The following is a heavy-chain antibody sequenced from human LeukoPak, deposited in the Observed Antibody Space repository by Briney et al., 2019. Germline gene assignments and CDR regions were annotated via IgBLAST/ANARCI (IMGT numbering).Heavy chain of an antibody. D-gene: IGHD1-14*01. J-gene: IGHJ4*02. CDR3: TRCACIGNRQPNVDW. CDR2: INHSGST. Sequence: SETLSLTCAVYGGSFSGYYWSWIRQPPGKGLEWIGEINHSGSTNYNPSLKSRVTISVDTSKNQFSLKLSSVTAADTAVYYCTRCACIGNRQPNVDWWGQGTLVTVSS. CDR1: GGSFSGYY. V-gene: IGHV4-34*01.